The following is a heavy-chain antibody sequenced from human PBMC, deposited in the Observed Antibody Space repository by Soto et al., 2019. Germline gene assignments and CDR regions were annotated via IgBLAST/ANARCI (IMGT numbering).Heavy chain of an antibody. CDR3: ARREVTYYYGSGSYYFDY. D-gene: IGHD3-10*01. CDR1: VYSFSKYW. Sequence: GQCLKISCALAVYSFSKYWIAWVRQRPGKGLEWMGIIYPGDSDTRYSPSFQGQVTISADKSISTAYLQWSSLKASDTAMYYCARREVTYYYGSGSYYFDYWGQGTLVTVSS. J-gene: IGHJ4*02. V-gene: IGHV5-51*01. CDR2: IYPGDSDT.